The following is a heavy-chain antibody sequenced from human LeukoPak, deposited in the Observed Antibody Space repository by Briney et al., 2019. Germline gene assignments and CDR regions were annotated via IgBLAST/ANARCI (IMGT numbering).Heavy chain of an antibody. D-gene: IGHD2-21*01. V-gene: IGHV4-28*03. CDR1: GYSISSSNW. CDR2: IYYSGST. J-gene: IGHJ5*02. Sequence: SDTLSLTCAVSGYSISSSNWWGWIRQPPGKGLEWIGYIYYSGSTYYNPSLKSRVTMSVDTSKNQFSLKLSSVTAVDTAVYYCARAGWDHLWYAGFDPWGQGTLVTVSS. CDR3: ARAGWDHLWYAGFDP.